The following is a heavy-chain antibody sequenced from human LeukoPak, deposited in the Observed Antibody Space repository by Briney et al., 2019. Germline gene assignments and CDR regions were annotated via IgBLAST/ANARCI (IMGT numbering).Heavy chain of an antibody. CDR2: IKQDGREK. CDR3: AREGPDCGGDCYYDY. V-gene: IGHV3-7*03. J-gene: IGHJ4*02. D-gene: IGHD2-21*01. Sequence: GGSLRLSCAASGFTFSSYWMTWVRQAPGKGLEWVANIKQDGREKYYVDSVKGRFTISRDNSKNTLYLQMNTLRAEDTAVYYCAREGPDCGGDCYYDYWGQGTLVTVSS. CDR1: GFTFSSYW.